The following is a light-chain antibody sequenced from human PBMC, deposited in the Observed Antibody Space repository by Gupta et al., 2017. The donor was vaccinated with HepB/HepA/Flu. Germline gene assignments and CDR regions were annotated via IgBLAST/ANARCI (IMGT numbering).Light chain of an antibody. J-gene: IGKJ4*01. Sequence: EIVLTQSPATLSLSPGERATPSCRASQSIANSLAWYQQKPGQAPRLLVFDASNRATGIPARFSGSGFGTDFTLTISSLEPDDFAVYYCQQRAKWLSFGGGTKLEIK. CDR1: QSIANS. CDR2: DAS. V-gene: IGKV3-11*01. CDR3: QQRAKWLS.